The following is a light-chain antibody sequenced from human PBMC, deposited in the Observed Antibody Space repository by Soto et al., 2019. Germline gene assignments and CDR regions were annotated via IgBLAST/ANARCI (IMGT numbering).Light chain of an antibody. CDR3: QQYDIWPPYT. CDR1: QNIRSS. CDR2: DAY. Sequence: VLTQSPASLSSSAGERVTLSCRASQNIRSSLAWYQQRPGQAPRLLIYDAYTRATGIPPRFSGGGSGTEFTVTISSLQSEDFAIYYCQQYDIWPPYTFGQGTKVDIK. J-gene: IGKJ2*01. V-gene: IGKV3-15*01.